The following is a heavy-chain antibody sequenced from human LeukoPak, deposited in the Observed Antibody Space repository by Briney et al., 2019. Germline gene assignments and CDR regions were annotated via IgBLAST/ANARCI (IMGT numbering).Heavy chain of an antibody. CDR2: IYYSGST. CDR1: GGSISSYY. D-gene: IGHD3-22*01. CDR3: ARSRWLFVGDYWFDY. Sequence: SETLSLTCTVSGGSISSYYWSWIRQPPGKGLEWIGYIYYSGSTNYNPSLKSRVTISVDTSKNQFSLKLSSVTAADTAVYYCARSRWLFVGDYWFDYWGQGTLVTVSS. J-gene: IGHJ4*02. V-gene: IGHV4-59*01.